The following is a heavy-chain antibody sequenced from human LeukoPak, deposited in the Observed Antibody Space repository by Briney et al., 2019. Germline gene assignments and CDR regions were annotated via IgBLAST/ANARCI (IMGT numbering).Heavy chain of an antibody. J-gene: IGHJ4*02. V-gene: IGHV1-58*01. Sequence: SVKLSCKASGFTFTSSAVQWVRQARGQRLEWIGWIVVGSGNTNYAQKFQERVTITGDMSTSTAYMELSSLRSEDTAVYYCAARSSYSSGWNFDYWGQGTLVTVSS. D-gene: IGHD6-19*01. CDR2: IVVGSGNT. CDR1: GFTFTSSA. CDR3: AARSSYSSGWNFDY.